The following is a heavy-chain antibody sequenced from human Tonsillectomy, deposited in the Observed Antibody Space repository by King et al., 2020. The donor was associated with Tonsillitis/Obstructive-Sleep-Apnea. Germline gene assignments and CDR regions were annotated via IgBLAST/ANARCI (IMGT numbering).Heavy chain of an antibody. J-gene: IGHJ4*02. CDR3: ARHSPPYGGYGLFDY. CDR2: IYYSGST. CDR1: GGSISSSSYY. Sequence: QLQESGPGLVKPSETLSLTCTVSGGSISSSSYYWGWIRQPPGKGLEWIGSIYYSGSTYYNPSPKSRVTISVDTSKNQFSLKLSSVTAADTAVYYCARHSPPYGGYGLFDYWGQGTLVTVSS. D-gene: IGHD5-12*01. V-gene: IGHV4-39*01.